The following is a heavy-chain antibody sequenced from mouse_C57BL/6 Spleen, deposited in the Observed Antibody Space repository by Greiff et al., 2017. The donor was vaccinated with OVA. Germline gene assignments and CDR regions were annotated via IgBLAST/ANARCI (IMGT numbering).Heavy chain of an antibody. CDR3: TDPAWFPY. CDR1: GFTFSNCW. J-gene: IGHJ3*01. V-gene: IGHV6-3*01. CDR2: IRLKSANYAT. Sequence: EVHLVESGGGLVQPGGSMKLSCVASGFTFSNCWMNWVRQSPEKGLEWVAQIRLKSANYATHYAESVKGRFAISREDSKSSVYLHMNNLRAEDTGSDYCTDPAWFPYWGQGTLVTVSA.